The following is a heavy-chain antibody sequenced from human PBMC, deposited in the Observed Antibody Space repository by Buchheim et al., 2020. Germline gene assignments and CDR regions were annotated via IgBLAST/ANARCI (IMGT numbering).Heavy chain of an antibody. CDR2: INPNSGGT. D-gene: IGHD3-22*01. V-gene: IGHV1-2*04. CDR3: ARDRYDSSGYYSGWFDP. CDR1: GYTFTNYY. Sequence: QVQLVQSGAEVKTPGASVKVSCKASGYTFTNYYMHWVRQAPGQGLEWMGWINPNSGGTNYAQKFQGWVTMTRDTSISTAYMELSRLRSDDTAVYYCARDRYDSSGYYSGWFDPWGQGTL. J-gene: IGHJ5*02.